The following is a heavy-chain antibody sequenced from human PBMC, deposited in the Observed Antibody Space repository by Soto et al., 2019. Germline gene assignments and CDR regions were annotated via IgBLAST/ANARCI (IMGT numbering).Heavy chain of an antibody. CDR2: IYYSGST. V-gene: IGHV4-31*03. J-gene: IGHJ4*02. D-gene: IGHD2-21*02. CDR3: ARLPIVVVTGGDYLDY. CDR1: GGSISSGGYY. Sequence: QVQLQESGPGLVKPSQTLSLTCTVSGGSISSGGYYWSWIRQHPGKGLEWIGYIYYSGSTFYHPSLKIRVTTSVDPSKQQCSLKLSSVTAADTAVYYCARLPIVVVTGGDYLDYWGQGTLVTVSS.